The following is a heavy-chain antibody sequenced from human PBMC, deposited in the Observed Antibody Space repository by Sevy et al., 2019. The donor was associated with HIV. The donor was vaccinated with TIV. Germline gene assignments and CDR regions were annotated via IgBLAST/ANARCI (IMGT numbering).Heavy chain of an antibody. V-gene: IGHV3-53*01. Sequence: GGSLRLSCAASGFTVSSNYMSWVRQAPGKGLEWVSVIYRGGSTYYADSVKGRFTISRDNSKNTLYLQMNSLRAEDTAVYYCARGGPMVRGVIIYYGMDVWGQGTTVTISS. CDR2: IYRGGST. CDR3: ARGGPMVRGVIIYYGMDV. CDR1: GFTVSSNY. J-gene: IGHJ6*02. D-gene: IGHD3-10*01.